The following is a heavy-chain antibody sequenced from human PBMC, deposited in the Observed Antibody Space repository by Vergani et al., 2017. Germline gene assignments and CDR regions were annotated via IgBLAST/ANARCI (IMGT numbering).Heavy chain of an antibody. Sequence: QVKLQESGPGLLKPSQTLSLTCTVYGGSLSGYYWSWIRLAPGKGLEWIGEINHSGTINYNPTLKSPFNVSIDTSSDHFSLKLRSVSAADTAVYFCARRAERWETLLRDDFDVWGQGTFVTVSP. CDR1: GGSLSGYY. V-gene: IGHV4-34*09. J-gene: IGHJ3*01. D-gene: IGHD1-26*01. CDR2: INHSGTI. CDR3: ARRAERWETLLRDDFDV.